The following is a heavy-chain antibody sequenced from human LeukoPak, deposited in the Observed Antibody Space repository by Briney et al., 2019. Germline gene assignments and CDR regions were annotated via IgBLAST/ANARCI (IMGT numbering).Heavy chain of an antibody. V-gene: IGHV4-4*07. CDR2: IYIDGTT. J-gene: IGHJ5*02. CDR1: GGSIRDYS. CDR3: AKIFRLRRVDP. D-gene: IGHD2-15*01. Sequence: PSETLSVTCTVSGGSIRDYSWSWLRQPAGKGLEWIGHIYIDGTTNYSPSLKSRVTMSVDTSKNQFSLRLNSVTAADTAVYYCAKIFRLRRVDPWGQGTLVTVSS.